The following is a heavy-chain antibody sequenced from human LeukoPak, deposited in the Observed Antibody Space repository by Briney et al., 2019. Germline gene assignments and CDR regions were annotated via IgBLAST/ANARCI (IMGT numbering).Heavy chain of an antibody. V-gene: IGHV3-23*01. J-gene: IGHJ5*02. CDR3: AKDGAQYSSGPECDP. Sequence: GGSLRLSCAASGLHFSGTAMSWVRQAPGKGLEWASAISHDGMNAYYADSVKGRFTISRDNSKKTVSLEMSSLTAADTGVYYCAKDGAQYSSGPECDPRGQGALVTVSP. CDR2: ISHDGMNA. D-gene: IGHD6-19*01. CDR1: GLHFSGTA.